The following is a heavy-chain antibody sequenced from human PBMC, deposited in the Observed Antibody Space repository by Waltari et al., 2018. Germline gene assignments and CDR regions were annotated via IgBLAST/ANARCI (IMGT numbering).Heavy chain of an antibody. Sequence: QVQLVQSGAEVKKPGSSVKVSCKASGGTFSSYAISWVRQAPGQGLEWMGGIIPILGIANYAQKCQGRVTITADKATSTAYMELSSLRSEDTAVYYCARDTVITFGGVMAPFDYWGQGTLVTVSS. CDR1: GGTFSSYA. V-gene: IGHV1-69*10. J-gene: IGHJ4*02. D-gene: IGHD3-16*01. CDR3: ARDTVITFGGVMAPFDY. CDR2: IIPILGIA.